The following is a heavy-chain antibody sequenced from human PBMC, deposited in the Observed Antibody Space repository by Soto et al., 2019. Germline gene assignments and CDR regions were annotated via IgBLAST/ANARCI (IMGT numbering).Heavy chain of an antibody. D-gene: IGHD3-22*01. V-gene: IGHV5-10-1*01. J-gene: IGHJ4*02. CDR2: LDPSDSQT. CDR3: ARQIYDSDTGPNFQYYFDS. CDR1: GYSFAGYW. Sequence: GESLKISCKGSGYSFAGYWITWVRQKPGRGLASMGRLDPSDSQTYYSRCFRGSVTISATKPITTVFLQWSSLRASDTAMFYCARQIYDSDTGPNFQYYFDSWGQGTPVTV.